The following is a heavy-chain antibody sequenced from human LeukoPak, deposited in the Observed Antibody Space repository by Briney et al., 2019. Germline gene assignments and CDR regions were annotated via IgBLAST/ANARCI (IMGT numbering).Heavy chain of an antibody. V-gene: IGHV4-59*01. Sequence: SETLSLTCTVSGGSISSYYWSWIRQPPGKGLEWIGYIYYSGSTNYNPSLKSRVTISVDTSKNQFSLKLSSVTAADTAVYYCARVSLGTTVTLYYYYYMDVWGKGTTVTVSS. CDR3: ARVSLGTTVTLYYYYYMDV. CDR2: IYYSGST. CDR1: GGSISSYY. J-gene: IGHJ6*03. D-gene: IGHD4-17*01.